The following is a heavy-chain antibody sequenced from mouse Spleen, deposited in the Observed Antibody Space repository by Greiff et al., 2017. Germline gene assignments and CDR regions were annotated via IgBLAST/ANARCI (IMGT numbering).Heavy chain of an antibody. Sequence: EVQLVESGAELVRSGASVKLSCTASGFNIKDYYMHWVKQRPEQGLEWIGWIDPENGDTEYAPKFQGKATMTADTSSNTAYLQLSSLTSEDTAVYYCNALGARATFDYWGQGTTLTVSS. CDR2: IDPENGDT. J-gene: IGHJ2*01. V-gene: IGHV14-4*02. CDR1: GFNIKDYY. CDR3: NALGARATFDY. D-gene: IGHD3-1*01.